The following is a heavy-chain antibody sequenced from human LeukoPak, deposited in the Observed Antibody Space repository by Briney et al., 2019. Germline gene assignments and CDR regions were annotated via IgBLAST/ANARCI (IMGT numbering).Heavy chain of an antibody. CDR3: ARDCSSTSRYNVY. CDR1: GYTFTNHG. J-gene: IGHJ4*02. Sequence: ASVTVSCKASGYTFTNHGFSWVRQAPGQGLEWMGWISTYSGDTNYAQNLQGRVTMTTDTSTSTAYMEMRSLRSDDTAVYYCARDCSSTSRYNVYWGQGTLVTVSS. D-gene: IGHD2-2*02. CDR2: ISTYSGDT. V-gene: IGHV1-18*01.